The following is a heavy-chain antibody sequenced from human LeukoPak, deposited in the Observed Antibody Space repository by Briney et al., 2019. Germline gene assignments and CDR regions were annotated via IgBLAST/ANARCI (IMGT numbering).Heavy chain of an antibody. D-gene: IGHD3-10*01. CDR2: INHSGST. CDR1: GGSFSGYY. Sequence: SETLSHTCAVYGGSFSGYYWSWIRQPPWKGLEWIGEINHSGSTNYNPSLKSRVTISVDTSKNQFSLKLSSVTAADTAVYYCARHLKYYYGSGSYYNPGGAFDIWGQGTMVTVSS. J-gene: IGHJ3*02. V-gene: IGHV4-34*01. CDR3: ARHLKYYYGSGSYYNPGGAFDI.